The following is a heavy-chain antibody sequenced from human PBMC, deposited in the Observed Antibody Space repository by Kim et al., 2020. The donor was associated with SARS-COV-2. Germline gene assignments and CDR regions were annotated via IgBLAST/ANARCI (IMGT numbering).Heavy chain of an antibody. Sequence: SETLSLTCTVSGGSISSYYWSWIRQPPGKGLEWIGYIYYSGSTNYNPSLKSRVTISVDTSKNQSSLKLSSVTAADTPVDYCAGTFDYWGQGTLVTVSS. CDR3: AGTFDY. J-gene: IGHJ4*02. V-gene: IGHV4-59*13. CDR1: GGSISSYY. CDR2: IYYSGST.